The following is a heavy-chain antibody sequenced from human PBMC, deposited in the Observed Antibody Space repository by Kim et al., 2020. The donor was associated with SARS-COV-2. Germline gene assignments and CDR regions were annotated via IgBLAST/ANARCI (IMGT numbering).Heavy chain of an antibody. J-gene: IGHJ4*02. CDR2: INPNSGGT. Sequence: ASVKVSCKASGYTFTGYYMHWVRQAPGQGLEWMGWINPNSGGTNYAQKFQGRVTMTRDTSISTAYMELSRLRSDDTAVYYCARLYSGSSSKDDYWGQGTLVTVSS. V-gene: IGHV1-2*02. CDR3: ARLYSGSSSKDDY. D-gene: IGHD1-26*01. CDR1: GYTFTGYY.